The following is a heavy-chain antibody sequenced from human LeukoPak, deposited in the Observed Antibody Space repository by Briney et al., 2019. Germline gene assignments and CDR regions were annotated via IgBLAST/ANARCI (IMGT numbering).Heavy chain of an antibody. CDR3: ARGGVTVLYYYYGMDV. CDR1: GFTFSSY. CDR2: IYYSGST. Sequence: LRLSCAASGFTFSSYWSWIRQHPGKGLEWIGCIYYSGSTYYNPSLKSRVTISVDTSKNQFSLKLSSVTAADTAVYYCARGGVTVLYYYYGMDVWGQGTTVTVSS. V-gene: IGHV4-31*02. D-gene: IGHD2-21*02. J-gene: IGHJ6*02.